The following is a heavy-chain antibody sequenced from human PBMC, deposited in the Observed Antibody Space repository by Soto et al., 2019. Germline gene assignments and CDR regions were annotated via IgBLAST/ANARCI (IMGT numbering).Heavy chain of an antibody. CDR1: GGSISSYY. Sequence: SETLSLTCTVSGGSISSYYWSWIRQPPGKGLEWIGYIYYSGSTNYNPSLKSRVTISVDTSKNQFSLKLSSVTAADTAVYYCARARDRTVTTIDYWGQGTLVTVSS. J-gene: IGHJ4*02. CDR2: IYYSGST. V-gene: IGHV4-59*01. D-gene: IGHD4-17*01. CDR3: ARARDRTVTTIDY.